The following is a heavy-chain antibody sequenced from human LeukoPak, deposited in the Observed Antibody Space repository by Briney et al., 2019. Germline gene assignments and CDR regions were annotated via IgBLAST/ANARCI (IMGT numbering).Heavy chain of an antibody. V-gene: IGHV3-7*01. CDR1: GCTFSSYW. D-gene: IGHD1-26*01. Sequence: PGGSLRLSCAASGCTFSSYWMSWVRQAPGKGLGWVANINQDQSVRYYVDSVRGRFTISRDNAKNSLYLQMNSLRAEDTAVYYCVREREFDLWEGFDKWGQGTLVTVSS. J-gene: IGHJ4*02. CDR2: INQDQSVR. CDR3: VREREFDLWEGFDK.